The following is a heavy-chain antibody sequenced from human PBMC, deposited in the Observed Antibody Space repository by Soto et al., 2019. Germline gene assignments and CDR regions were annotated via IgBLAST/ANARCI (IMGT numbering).Heavy chain of an antibody. D-gene: IGHD3-10*01. Sequence: EVQLLESGGGLVQPGGSLRLSCAASGFTFNNYAMSWVRQAPGKGLEWVSAISGRGGSAYYADSVKGRFTISRDNSKNTLYMQMNSLRAEDTAVYYCARFAGRFGELLSQFYQYGLDVWGQWTRVTVSS. CDR2: ISGRGGSA. CDR1: GFTFNNYA. CDR3: ARFAGRFGELLSQFYQYGLDV. V-gene: IGHV3-23*01. J-gene: IGHJ6*02.